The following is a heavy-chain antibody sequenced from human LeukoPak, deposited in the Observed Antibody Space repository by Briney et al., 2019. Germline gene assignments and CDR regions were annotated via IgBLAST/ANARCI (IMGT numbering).Heavy chain of an antibody. Sequence: SVKVSCKASGGTFSSYAISWVRQAPGQGLEWMGGIIPIFGTANYAQKFQGRVTITTDESTSTAYMELSSLRSEDTAVYYCARGLVVVAATHFYYYMDVWGKGTTVTVSS. J-gene: IGHJ6*03. CDR1: GGTFSSYA. V-gene: IGHV1-69*05. D-gene: IGHD2-15*01. CDR3: ARGLVVVAATHFYYYMDV. CDR2: IIPIFGTA.